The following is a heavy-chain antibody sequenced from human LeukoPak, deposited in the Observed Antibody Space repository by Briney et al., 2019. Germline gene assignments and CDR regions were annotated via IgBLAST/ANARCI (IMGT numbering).Heavy chain of an antibody. V-gene: IGHV1-69*13. D-gene: IGHD5-12*01. CDR2: IIPIFGTA. J-gene: IGHJ4*02. Sequence: ASVKVSRKASGGTFSSYAISWVRQPPGQGLEWMGGIIPIFGTANYAQKFQGRVTITADESTSKAYMKLSSLRSEDTAVYYCAREGPLTGIVATIRPGFDYWGQGTLVTVSS. CDR3: AREGPLTGIVATIRPGFDY. CDR1: GGTFSSYA.